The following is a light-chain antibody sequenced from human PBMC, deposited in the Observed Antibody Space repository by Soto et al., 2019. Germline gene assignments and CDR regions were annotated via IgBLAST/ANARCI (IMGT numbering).Light chain of an antibody. CDR2: DDN. J-gene: IGLJ2*01. Sequence: NFMLTQPHSVSESPGKTVTISCTRSSGSIASNYVQWYQQRPGSAPTSVICDDNQRPSGVPDRFSGSIDSSSNSASLTISGLKTEDEADYYCHSYDSDNVIFGGGTKLTVL. CDR1: SGSIASNY. CDR3: HSYDSDNVI. V-gene: IGLV6-57*04.